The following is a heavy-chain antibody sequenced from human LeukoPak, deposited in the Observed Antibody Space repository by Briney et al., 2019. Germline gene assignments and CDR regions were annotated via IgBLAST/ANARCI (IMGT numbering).Heavy chain of an antibody. V-gene: IGHV3-11*01. CDR1: GFTFSDYY. CDR2: ISNSGSTI. Sequence: GGSLRLSCAASGFTFSDYYMSWIRQAPGKGLEWVSYISNSGSTIYYADSVKGRFTISRDNAKNSLYLQMNSLRAEDTAVYYCARLYDSSGVGWFDPWGQGTLVTVSS. CDR3: ARLYDSSGVGWFDP. J-gene: IGHJ5*02. D-gene: IGHD3-22*01.